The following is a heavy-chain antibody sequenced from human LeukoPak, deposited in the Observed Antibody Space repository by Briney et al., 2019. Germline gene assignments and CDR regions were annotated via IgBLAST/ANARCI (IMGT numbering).Heavy chain of an antibody. J-gene: IGHJ4*02. CDR2: VWYDGSNQ. V-gene: IGHV3-33*01. D-gene: IGHD2-8*02. CDR3: ARDGCVNRSWCYSFAY. CDR1: GFTFSTYG. Sequence: GRSLRLSCAASGFTFSTYGMHWVRQAPGKGLEWVAGVWYDGSNQYYVDSVKGRFTISRDKSKNTLYLQMNSLRAEDTAVYYCARDGCVNRSWCYSFAYWGQGTLLTVSS.